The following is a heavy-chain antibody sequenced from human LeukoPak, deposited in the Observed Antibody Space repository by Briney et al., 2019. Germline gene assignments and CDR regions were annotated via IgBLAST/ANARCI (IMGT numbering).Heavy chain of an antibody. V-gene: IGHV4-39*01. Sequence: SETLSLTCSVSGGSISSNGYYWGWIRQRPGKGLEWIGAIYYSGSAYYNPSLKSRVTISVATSKNQFSLKLSSVTAADTAVYYCARQGRGSSSYMEEFDYWGQGTLVTVSS. CDR2: IYYSGSA. CDR1: GGSISSNGYY. J-gene: IGHJ4*02. D-gene: IGHD6-13*01. CDR3: ARQGRGSSSYMEEFDY.